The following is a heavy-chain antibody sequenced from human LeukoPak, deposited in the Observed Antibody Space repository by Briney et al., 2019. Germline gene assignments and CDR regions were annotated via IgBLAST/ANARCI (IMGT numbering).Heavy chain of an antibody. D-gene: IGHD3-10*01. CDR1: GGSIRSRSYY. V-gene: IGHV4-39*02. Sequence: SETLSLTCTVSGGSIRSRSYYWGWIRQPPGEGREWIESTYDNGSTYYNPSLKSRFTMSVDTSKNHSSLRLSSVTAADTAVYYCASPVDPMVRGAPSSFIFDHWGQGTLVIVSS. CDR3: ASPVDPMVRGAPSSFIFDH. J-gene: IGHJ4*02. CDR2: TYDNGST.